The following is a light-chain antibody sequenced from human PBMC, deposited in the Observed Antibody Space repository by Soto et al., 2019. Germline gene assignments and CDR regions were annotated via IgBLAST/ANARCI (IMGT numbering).Light chain of an antibody. CDR3: QTWGTGIWV. CDR2: LNSDGSH. CDR1: SGHSSYA. Sequence: QLVLTQSPSDSASLGASVKLTCTLSSGHSSYAIAWHQQQPEKVPLYLMRLNSDGSHTKGDGIPDRFSGSSSGAERYLTISSLQSEDEADYSCQTWGTGIWVFGGGTKLTVL. V-gene: IGLV4-69*01. J-gene: IGLJ3*02.